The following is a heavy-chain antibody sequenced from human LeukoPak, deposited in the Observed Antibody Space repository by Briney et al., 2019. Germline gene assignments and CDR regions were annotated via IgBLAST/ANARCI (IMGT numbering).Heavy chain of an antibody. CDR1: GYTFTNYA. J-gene: IGHJ6*03. CDR2: MSPNSGDT. V-gene: IGHV1-8*03. CDR3: ARAQPPAEGYYMDV. Sequence: ASVKVSCKTSGYTFTNYAMHWVRQAPGQRLEWMGWMSPNSGDTGYAQKFQDRFTITRDTSISTAYMELNSLTSEDTAVYYCARAQPPAEGYYMDVWGKGTTVTVSS.